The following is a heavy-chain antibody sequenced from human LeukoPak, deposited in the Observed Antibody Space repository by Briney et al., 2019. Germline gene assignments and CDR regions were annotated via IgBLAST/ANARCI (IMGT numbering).Heavy chain of an antibody. J-gene: IGHJ2*01. CDR3: ARDHPQYCIAAAGTCWYFDL. V-gene: IGHV1-24*01. D-gene: IGHD6-13*01. CDR2: FDPEDGET. CDR1: GYTLTELS. Sequence: GASVKVSCKVSGYTLTELSMHWVRQAPGKGLEWMGGFDPEDGETIYAQKFQGRVTITADKSTSTAYMELSSLRSEDTAVYYCARDHPQYCIAAAGTCWYFDLWGRGTLVTVSS.